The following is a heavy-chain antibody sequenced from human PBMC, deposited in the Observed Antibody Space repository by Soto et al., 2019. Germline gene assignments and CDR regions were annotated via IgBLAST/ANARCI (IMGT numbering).Heavy chain of an antibody. CDR1: GFTFSGFD. CDR2: IGTAGDT. J-gene: IGHJ4*02. CDR3: ARGQEVGAHFFDS. V-gene: IGHV3-13*01. Sequence: GGSLELSCEASGFTFSGFDMHWVRQPTGKGLERVSTIGTAGDTYYAVSVKGRFTISRDNAKNSLSLQMNSLRAGDTAVYFCARGQEVGAHFFDSWGQGTQVTVSS. D-gene: IGHD2-15*01.